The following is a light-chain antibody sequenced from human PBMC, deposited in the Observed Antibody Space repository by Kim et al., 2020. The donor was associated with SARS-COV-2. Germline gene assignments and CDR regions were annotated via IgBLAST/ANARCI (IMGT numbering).Light chain of an antibody. CDR3: QQYSSSPAT. CDR2: GAS. CDR1: QSVSSNY. V-gene: IGKV3-20*01. J-gene: IGKJ1*01. Sequence: SPGEGATLSCMASQSVSSNYLAWYQQKPGQAPRLLIYGASSRATGIPDRFSGSGSGTDFTLTITRLEPEDFAVYYCQQYSSSPATFGQGTKVDIK.